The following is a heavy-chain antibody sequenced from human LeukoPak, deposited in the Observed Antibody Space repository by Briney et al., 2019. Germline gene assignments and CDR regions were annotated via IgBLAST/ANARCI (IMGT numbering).Heavy chain of an antibody. Sequence: GGSLRLSCAASGFIFSSYGMHWVRQAPGKGLEWVTFIRFDGSNTYYSDSVKGRFTISRDNSKNTLYLQMNSLRAEDTAVYYCAKPARTDYVDYWGQGTLVTVSS. CDR3: AKPARTDYVDY. CDR2: IRFDGSNT. V-gene: IGHV3-30*02. CDR1: GFIFSSYG. J-gene: IGHJ4*02. D-gene: IGHD4/OR15-4a*01.